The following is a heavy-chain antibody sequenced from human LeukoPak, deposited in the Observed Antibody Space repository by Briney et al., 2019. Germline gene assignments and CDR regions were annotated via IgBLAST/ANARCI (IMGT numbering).Heavy chain of an antibody. V-gene: IGHV3-21*06. CDR1: GDPFSGYS. CDR2: VSSSGSYI. Sequence: GGSLRLSCAVSGDPFSGYSINWVRQAPGKGLEWVSSVSSSGSYINFADSAKGRFSMSRDNAKNSVFLQMDSLTAEDTAVYYCAKCEAAEDYYYYYGMDVWGQGTTVTVSS. J-gene: IGHJ6*02. CDR3: AKCEAAEDYYYYYGMDV.